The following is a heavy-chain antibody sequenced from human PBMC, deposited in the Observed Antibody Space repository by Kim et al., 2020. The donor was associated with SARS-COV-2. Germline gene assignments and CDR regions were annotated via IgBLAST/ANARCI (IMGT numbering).Heavy chain of an antibody. J-gene: IGHJ4*02. Sequence: YYADSVRGRFTISRDNDKNSLYLQMNSMRADDTAVYYCARGPNYSPFDYWGQGTLVTVSS. CDR3: ARGPNYSPFDY. V-gene: IGHV3-48*03. D-gene: IGHD4-4*01.